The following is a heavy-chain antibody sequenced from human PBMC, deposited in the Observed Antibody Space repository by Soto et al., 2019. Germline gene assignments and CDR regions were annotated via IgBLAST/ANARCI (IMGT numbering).Heavy chain of an antibody. Sequence: SVKVSCKASGGTFSSYAISWVRQAPGQGLEWMGGIIPIFGTANYAQKFQGRVTITADESTSTAYMERSSLRSEDTAVYYCAGQTYYYGSGSYPPYYYYYYGMDVWGQGTTVTVSS. J-gene: IGHJ6*02. CDR1: GGTFSSYA. D-gene: IGHD3-10*01. V-gene: IGHV1-69*13. CDR3: AGQTYYYGSGSYPPYYYYYYGMDV. CDR2: IIPIFGTA.